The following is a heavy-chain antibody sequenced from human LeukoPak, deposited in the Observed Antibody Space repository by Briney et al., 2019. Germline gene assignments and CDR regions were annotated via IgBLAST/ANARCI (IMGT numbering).Heavy chain of an antibody. V-gene: IGHV1-46*01. J-gene: IGHJ4*02. CDR3: ARGYYDSSGYWYYFDY. CDR2: INPSGGST. D-gene: IGHD3-22*01. CDR1: GYTFTSYY. Sequence: ASVKVSCTASGYTFTSYYMHWVRQAPGQGLEWMGIINPSGGSTSHAQKFQGRVTMTRDTSTSTVYMELSSLRSEDTAVYYCARGYYDSSGYWYYFDYWGQGTLVTVSS.